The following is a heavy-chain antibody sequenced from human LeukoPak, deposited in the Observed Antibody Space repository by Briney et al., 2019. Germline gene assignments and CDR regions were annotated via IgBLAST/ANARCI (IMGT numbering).Heavy chain of an antibody. CDR1: GGSISSYY. CDR3: ARDEGGASWFDP. J-gene: IGHJ5*02. Sequence: SETLSLTCTVSGGSISSYYWSWIRQPPGKGLEWIGYIYYSGSTNYNPSLKSRVTISVDTSKNQFSLKLSSETAADTAVYYCARDEGGASWFDPWGQGTLVTVSS. V-gene: IGHV4-59*01. CDR2: IYYSGST. D-gene: IGHD1-26*01.